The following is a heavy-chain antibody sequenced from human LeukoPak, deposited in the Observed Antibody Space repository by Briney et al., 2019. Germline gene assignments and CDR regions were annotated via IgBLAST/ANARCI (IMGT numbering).Heavy chain of an antibody. Sequence: GGSLRLSCGASGFTFSSYAIRWVRQAPGTGLEWVSSIPGSGGATYYADSVRGRFSISRDSSKNTVYLQMNSLRDEDTAVYYCAKGHYYGSGSLDYWGQGTLVTVSS. V-gene: IGHV3-23*01. CDR2: IPGSGGAT. CDR3: AKGHYYGSGSLDY. J-gene: IGHJ4*02. CDR1: GFTFSSYA. D-gene: IGHD3-10*01.